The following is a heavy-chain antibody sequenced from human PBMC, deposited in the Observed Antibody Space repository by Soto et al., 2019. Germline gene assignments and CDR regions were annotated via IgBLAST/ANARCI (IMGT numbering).Heavy chain of an antibody. D-gene: IGHD6-13*01. J-gene: IGHJ4*02. V-gene: IGHV3-33*01. CDR3: AREAAAGLLKFDY. Sequence: GESLKISCAASGFTFSSYGMHWVRQAPGKGLEWVAVIWYDGSNKYYADSVKGRFTISRDNSKNTLYLQMNSLRAEDTAVYYCAREAAAGLLKFDYWGQGTLVTVSS. CDR2: IWYDGSNK. CDR1: GFTFSSYG.